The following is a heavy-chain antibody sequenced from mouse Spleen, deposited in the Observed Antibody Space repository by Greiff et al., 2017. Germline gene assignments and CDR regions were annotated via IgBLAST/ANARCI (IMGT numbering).Heavy chain of an antibody. CDR2: ISYDGSN. V-gene: IGHV3-6*01. CDR1: GYSITSGYY. Sequence: EVQRVESGPGLVKPSQSLSLTCSVTGYSITSGYYWNWIRQFPGNKLEWMGYISYDGSNNYNPSLKNRISITRDTSKNQFFLKLNSVTTEDTATYYCARLKDAYFDYWGQGTTLTVSS. CDR3: ARLKDAYFDY. J-gene: IGHJ2*01.